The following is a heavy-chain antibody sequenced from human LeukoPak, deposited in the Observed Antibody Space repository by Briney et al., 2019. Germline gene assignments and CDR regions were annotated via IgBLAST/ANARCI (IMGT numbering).Heavy chain of an antibody. D-gene: IGHD3-22*01. CDR2: IYTSGST. V-gene: IGHV4-4*07. CDR3: ARDSAPYDSSGYYRFDY. J-gene: IGHJ4*02. CDR1: GGSISSYY. Sequence: SETLSLTCTVSGGSISSYYWSWIRQPAGKGLEWIGRIYTSGSTNYNPSLKSRVTMSVDTSKNQLSLKLSSVTAADTAVYYCARDSAPYDSSGYYRFDYWGQGTLVTVSS.